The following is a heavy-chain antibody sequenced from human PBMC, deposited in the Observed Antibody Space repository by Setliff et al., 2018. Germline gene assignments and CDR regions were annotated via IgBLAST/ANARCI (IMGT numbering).Heavy chain of an antibody. J-gene: IGHJ6*03. D-gene: IGHD3-10*01. Sequence: SETLSLTCTVSGGSISSYYWSWIRQSPGRGLEWIAYISYTGSTNYNPSLKSRVTISLDTSKNHFSLNLRSVTAADTAVYYCARHKSNGSGSYPSLYMDVWGKGIMVTVSS. CDR3: ARHKSNGSGSYPSLYMDV. CDR1: GGSISSYY. CDR2: ISYTGST. V-gene: IGHV4-59*08.